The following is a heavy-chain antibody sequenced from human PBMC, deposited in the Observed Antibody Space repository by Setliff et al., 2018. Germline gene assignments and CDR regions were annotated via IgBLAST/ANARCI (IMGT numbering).Heavy chain of an antibody. V-gene: IGHV3-7*01. CDR2: IKEDGSQK. J-gene: IGHJ4*02. CDR1: GFTFSSYW. Sequence: PGGPLRLSCAAFGFTFSSYWVDWVRQAPGKGPEWVASIKEDGSQKYYVDSVKGRFTISRDNAKNSLYLQMNSLRAEDTAVYYCARDRGWWCFDNWGQGTLVTVSS. D-gene: IGHD2-21*01. CDR3: ARDRGWWCFDN.